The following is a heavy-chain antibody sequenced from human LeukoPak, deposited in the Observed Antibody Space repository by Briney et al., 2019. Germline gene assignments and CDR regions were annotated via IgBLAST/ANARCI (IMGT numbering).Heavy chain of an antibody. D-gene: IGHD5-18*01. CDR3: TTDATWIQLWLPYDY. V-gene: IGHV3-15*01. CDR2: IKSKTDGGTT. CDR1: GFTFSNAW. Sequence: GGSLRLSCAASGFTFSNAWMSWVRQAPGKGLEWVGRIKSKTDGGTTDYAAPVKGRFTISRDDSKNTLYPQMNSLKTEDTAVYYCTTDATWIQLWLPYDYWGQGTLVTVSS. J-gene: IGHJ4*02.